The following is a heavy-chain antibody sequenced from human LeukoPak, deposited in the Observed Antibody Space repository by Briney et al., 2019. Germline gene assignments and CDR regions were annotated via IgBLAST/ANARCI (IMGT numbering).Heavy chain of an antibody. D-gene: IGHD6-6*01. CDR1: GFTFSSYW. Sequence: PGGSLRLSCAASGFTFSSYWMGWVRQAPGKGLEWVANIKQDGSEKYYVDSVKGRFTISRDNAKNSLYLQMNSLRAEDTAVYYCARVAPYSSSTLGVIDYWGQGTLVTVSS. J-gene: IGHJ4*02. CDR3: ARVAPYSSSTLGVIDY. CDR2: IKQDGSEK. V-gene: IGHV3-7*01.